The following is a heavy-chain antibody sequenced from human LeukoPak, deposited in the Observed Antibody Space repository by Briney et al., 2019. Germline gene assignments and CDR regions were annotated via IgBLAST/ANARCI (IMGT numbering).Heavy chain of an antibody. CDR1: GGSFSGYY. CDR2: INHSGST. D-gene: IGHD2-2*01. J-gene: IGHJ4*02. V-gene: IGHV4-34*01. Sequence: SETLSLTCAVYGGSFSGYYWSWIRQPPGKGLEWIGEINHSGSTNYNPSLKSRVTISVDTSKNQFSLKLSSVAAADTAVYYCAWGRQLNFFDLWGQGTLVTVSS. CDR3: AWGRQLNFFDL.